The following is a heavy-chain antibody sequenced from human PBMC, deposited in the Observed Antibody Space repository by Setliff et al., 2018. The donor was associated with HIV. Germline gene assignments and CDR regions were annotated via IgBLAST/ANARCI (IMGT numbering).Heavy chain of an antibody. J-gene: IGHJ2*01. D-gene: IGHD6-19*01. CDR1: GFTCSSYW. CDR3: VGGCGWYSENSYWYFDL. CDR2: IKQDGSQK. V-gene: IGHV3-7*01. Sequence: PGGSLRLSCVASGFTCSSYWMNWVRQAPGKGLEWVAIIKQDGSQKYYVDSLKGRFTISRDSAKNSLYLQMNNLRTEDTAVYFCVGGCGWYSENSYWYFDLWGRGTLVAVSS.